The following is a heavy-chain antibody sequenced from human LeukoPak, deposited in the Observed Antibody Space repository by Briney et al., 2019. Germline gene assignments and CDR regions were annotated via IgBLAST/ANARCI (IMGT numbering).Heavy chain of an antibody. Sequence: GASVKVSCKASGYTFSSYGISWVRQAPGQGLEWMGWISPYNGNTEYGQKVQGRVTMTTDRPTTTASMELRSLRPDDTAMYYCARVRPPNIVDSVMDYKYYHDMDVWGQGTTVTVSS. CDR3: ARVRPPNIVDSVMDYKYYHDMDV. D-gene: IGHD5-18*01. J-gene: IGHJ6*02. CDR2: ISPYNGNT. V-gene: IGHV1-18*01. CDR1: GYTFSSYG.